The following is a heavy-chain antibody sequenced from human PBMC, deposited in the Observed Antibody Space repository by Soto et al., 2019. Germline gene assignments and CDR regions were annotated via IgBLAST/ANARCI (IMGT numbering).Heavy chain of an antibody. CDR2: IKVGSSRI. CDR3: VRSPKIGVRGAF. Sequence: EVQLVESGGGLVKPGWSLRLSCIGSGFSFSAYNMNWVRQAPGKGLEWVSSIKVGSSRIYQPDSMKGRFTISRDDARNSVYLQINSLRAADTALYFCVRSPKIGVRGAFWGRGTQVTVAS. CDR1: GFSFSAYN. D-gene: IGHD3-16*01. V-gene: IGHV3-21*02. J-gene: IGHJ1*01.